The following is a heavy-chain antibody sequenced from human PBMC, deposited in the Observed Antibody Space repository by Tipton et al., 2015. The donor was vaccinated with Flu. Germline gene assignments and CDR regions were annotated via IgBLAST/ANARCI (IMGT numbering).Heavy chain of an antibody. Sequence: SLRLSCAASGFTFSSYAMHWVRQAPGKGLEWVAVISYDGSHKSYGDSVKGRFTISRDNSKNTLYLQMNSLRAEDTAVYYCARGPTSRLDYWGQGTPVTVSS. V-gene: IGHV3-30-3*01. CDR2: ISYDGSHK. CDR1: GFTFSSYA. D-gene: IGHD3-16*01. J-gene: IGHJ4*02. CDR3: ARGPTSRLDY.